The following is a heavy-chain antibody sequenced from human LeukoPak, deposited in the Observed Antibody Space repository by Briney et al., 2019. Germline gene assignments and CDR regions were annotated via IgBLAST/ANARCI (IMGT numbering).Heavy chain of an antibody. D-gene: IGHD2-2*01. J-gene: IGHJ6*02. CDR2: TYYRSKWYN. CDR3: ARDPVVPAAIGRVVNYYYGMDV. CDR1: GDSVSSNSAA. V-gene: IGHV6-1*01. Sequence: SQTLSLTCAISGDSVSSNSAAWNWNRQSPSRGLEWLGRTYYRSKWYNDYAVSVKSRITINPDTSKNQFSLQLNSVTPEDTAVYYCARDPVVPAAIGRVVNYYYGMDVWGQGTTVTVSS.